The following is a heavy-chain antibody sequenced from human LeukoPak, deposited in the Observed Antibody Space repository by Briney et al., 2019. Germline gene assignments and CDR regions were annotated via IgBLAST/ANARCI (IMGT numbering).Heavy chain of an antibody. CDR2: INWSGGST. V-gene: IGHV3-20*04. CDR3: ARAPITSPSYFDY. D-gene: IGHD2-2*01. Sequence: GGSLRLSCTASGFAFDEHGMSWVRQVPGKGLEWVSGINWSGGSTGYADPLRGRFTISRDNAKNSLYLQMDSLRAEDTALYYCARAPITSPSYFDYWGQGTLVTVSS. CDR1: GFAFDEHG. J-gene: IGHJ4*02.